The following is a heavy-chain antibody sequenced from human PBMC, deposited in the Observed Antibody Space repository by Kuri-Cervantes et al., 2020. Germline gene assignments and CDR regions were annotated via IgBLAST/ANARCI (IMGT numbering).Heavy chain of an antibody. D-gene: IGHD3-22*01. J-gene: IGHJ4*02. V-gene: IGHV3-21*04. Sequence: GESLKISCATSGFTFSSYTMTWVRQAPGKGLDWVSSISSSSTYIYYADSLKGRFTISRDNAKKSLYLQMNSLRAEDTAVYYCAHVPSNITMIVVIFTTPEGGGQGTLVTVSS. CDR2: ISSSSTYI. CDR3: AHVPSNITMIVVIFTTPEG. CDR1: GFTFSSYT.